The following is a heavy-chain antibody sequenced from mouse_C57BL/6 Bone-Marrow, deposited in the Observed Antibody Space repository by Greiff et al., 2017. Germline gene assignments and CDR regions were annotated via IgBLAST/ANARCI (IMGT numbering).Heavy chain of an antibody. Sequence: VQLQQSGAELVKPGASVKLSCTASGFNIKDSYMHWVKQRTEQGLEWIGRIDPEDGETTYAPKFQGQATITADTSSNTAYLPSISLTSEDTAVYYCALGVASHFDVWGTGTTVTVSS. D-gene: IGHD1-1*01. CDR2: IDPEDGET. V-gene: IGHV14-2*01. J-gene: IGHJ1*03. CDR1: GFNIKDSY. CDR3: ALGVASHFDV.